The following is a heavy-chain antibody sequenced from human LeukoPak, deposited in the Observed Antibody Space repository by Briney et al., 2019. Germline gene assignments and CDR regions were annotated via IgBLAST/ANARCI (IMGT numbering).Heavy chain of an antibody. CDR1: GATFSSYA. J-gene: IGHJ4*02. D-gene: IGHD3-22*01. Sequence: ASVKVSCKASGATFSSYAISWVRQAPGLGLEWMGGIIPIFGTTNYAQKFQGRVTITTDESTSTAYMELSSLRSEDTAVYYCARSEGKYYYDSRAYYFDYWGQGTLVTVSS. V-gene: IGHV1-69*05. CDR3: ARSEGKYYYDSRAYYFDY. CDR2: IIPIFGTT.